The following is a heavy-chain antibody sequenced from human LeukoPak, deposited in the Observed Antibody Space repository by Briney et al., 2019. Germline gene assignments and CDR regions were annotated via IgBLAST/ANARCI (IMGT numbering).Heavy chain of an antibody. CDR1: GFTFSSYS. CDR3: ARVTGSYRYSAGFPPDY. V-gene: IGHV3-21*01. Sequence: GGSLRLSCAASGFTFSSYSMNWVRQAPGKGLEWVSSISSSSSYIYYADSVKGRFTISRDNAKNSLYLQMNSLRAEDTAVYYCARVTGSYRYSAGFPPDYWAREPWSPSPQ. CDR2: ISSSSSYI. J-gene: IGHJ4*02. D-gene: IGHD3-16*02.